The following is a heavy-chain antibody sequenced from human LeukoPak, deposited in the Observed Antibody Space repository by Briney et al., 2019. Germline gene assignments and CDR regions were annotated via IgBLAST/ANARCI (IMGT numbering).Heavy chain of an antibody. CDR2: ISAYNGNT. Sequence: ASVKVSCKASGYTFTSHGISWVRQAPGQGLEWMGWISAYNGNTNYAQKLQGRVTMTTDTSTSTAYMELRSLRSDDTAVYYCARGATRYSSGWNDYWGQGTLVTVSP. CDR3: ARGATRYSSGWNDY. V-gene: IGHV1-18*01. CDR1: GYTFTSHG. D-gene: IGHD6-19*01. J-gene: IGHJ4*02.